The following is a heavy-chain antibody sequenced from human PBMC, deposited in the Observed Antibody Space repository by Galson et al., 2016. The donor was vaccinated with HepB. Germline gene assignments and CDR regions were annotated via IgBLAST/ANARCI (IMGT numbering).Heavy chain of an antibody. J-gene: IGHJ4*02. Sequence: SLRLSCAASRFSLSSYAMHWVRQAPGKGLEWVAVVSYDGRNKYYADSVKGRFTISRDNSKNTVYLQMNRLRVEDTAVYYCAKNDILAGYSAFDYWGQGTLVTVSS. V-gene: IGHV3-30*18. CDR2: VSYDGRNK. D-gene: IGHD3-9*01. CDR1: RFSLSSYA. CDR3: AKNDILAGYSAFDY.